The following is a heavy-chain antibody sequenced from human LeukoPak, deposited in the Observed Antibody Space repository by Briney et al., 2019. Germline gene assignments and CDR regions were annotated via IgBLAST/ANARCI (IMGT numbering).Heavy chain of an antibody. J-gene: IGHJ4*02. CDR2: IIPIFGTA. D-gene: IGHD3-22*01. Sequence: GASVKVSCKASGGTFGSYAISWVRQAPGQGLEWMGGIIPIFGTANYAQKFQGRVTITTDESTSTAYMELSSLRSEDTAVYYCAKDQRYDSSGYPLDYWGQGTLVTVSS. CDR1: GGTFGSYA. V-gene: IGHV1-69*05. CDR3: AKDQRYDSSGYPLDY.